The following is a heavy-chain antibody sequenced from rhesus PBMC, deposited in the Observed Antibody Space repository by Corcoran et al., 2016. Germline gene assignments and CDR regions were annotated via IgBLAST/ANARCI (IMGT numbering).Heavy chain of an antibody. V-gene: IGHV4-122*02. CDR2: ISYSGST. Sequence: QLQLQESGPGLVKPSETLSLTCAVSGYSISSGYGWSWIRQPPGKGLEWIGYISYSGSTSYNPSLKSRVTISRDTSKNQFSLKLSSVTAADTAVYYCAIGYSGSSFDYWGQGVLVTVSS. CDR1: GYSISSGYG. D-gene: IGHD6-25*01. J-gene: IGHJ4*01. CDR3: AIGYSGSSFDY.